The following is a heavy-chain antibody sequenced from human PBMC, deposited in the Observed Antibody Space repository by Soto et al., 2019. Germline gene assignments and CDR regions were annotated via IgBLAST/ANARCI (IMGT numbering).Heavy chain of an antibody. Sequence: GGSLRLSCAASGFNFSDYWMTWVRQAPGKGLEWVANINQDGSEKNYVDSVKGRFTISRDNAKNTLYLQMNNLRPEDTAVYYCAKTSKLWREFDPWGQGTLVTVSS. V-gene: IGHV3-7*03. CDR1: GFNFSDYW. CDR3: AKTSKLWREFDP. CDR2: INQDGSEK. D-gene: IGHD2-21*01. J-gene: IGHJ5*02.